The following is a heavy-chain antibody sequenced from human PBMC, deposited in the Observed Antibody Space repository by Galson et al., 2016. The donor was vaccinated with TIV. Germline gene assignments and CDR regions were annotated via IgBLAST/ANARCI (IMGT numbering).Heavy chain of an antibody. J-gene: IGHJ6*02. D-gene: IGHD6-25*01. V-gene: IGHV6-1*01. CDR1: GDSVSSNSAA. CDR2: TYYRSEWNS. CDR3: ARGRSGYNSTYYYYGMDV. Sequence: CAISGDSVSSNSAAWNWIRRSPSRGLEWLGRTYYRSEWNSDYAVSVRSRIVIKADRSKNQFFLQLNSVTPEDTAVYFCARGRSGYNSTYYYYGMDVWGQGTTVSVSS.